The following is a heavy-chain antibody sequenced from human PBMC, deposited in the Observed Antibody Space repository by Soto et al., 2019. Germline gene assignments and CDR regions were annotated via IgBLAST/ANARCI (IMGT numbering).Heavy chain of an antibody. CDR2: ISAYNGNP. CDR1: GYTFTSYG. V-gene: IGHV1-18*01. J-gene: IGHJ4*02. CDR3: ARDYVVGERNDY. Sequence: QVQLVQSGAEVKKPGASVKVSCKASGYTFTSYGISWVRQAPGQVLGWMRWISAYNGNPNYAQKLQGRVTMTTDTSTSTADMELRSLRADDTVVYYCARDYVVGERNDYWGQGTKVTVPS. D-gene: IGHD2-21*01.